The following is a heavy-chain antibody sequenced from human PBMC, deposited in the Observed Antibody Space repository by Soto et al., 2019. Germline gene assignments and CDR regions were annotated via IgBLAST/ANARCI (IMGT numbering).Heavy chain of an antibody. Sequence: SETLSLTCTVSAGSISNSYWSWIRQPPGKGLEWIGYIYYSGSTNYNPSLKSRATISVDRSKNQFSVKLSSLTAADTAFYYCARVHDNGDSHFFDYWGQGPLVTVFS. CDR2: IYYSGST. J-gene: IGHJ4*02. CDR3: ARVHDNGDSHFFDY. CDR1: AGSISNSY. V-gene: IGHV4-59*01. D-gene: IGHD4-17*01.